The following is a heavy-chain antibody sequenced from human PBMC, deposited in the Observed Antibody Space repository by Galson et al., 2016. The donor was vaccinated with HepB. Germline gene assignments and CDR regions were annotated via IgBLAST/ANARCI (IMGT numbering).Heavy chain of an antibody. CDR2: INPNSGGT. D-gene: IGHD3-3*01. V-gene: IGHV1-2*02. CDR1: GYSFTGFY. CDR3: AKDAGFRSGYYAFDV. Sequence: SVKVSCKASGYSFTGFYIQWLRQAPGQGPEWMGWINPNSGGTNYALEFQDRVTVTRDTSLSTVYMELRRLRSDDTAVYYCAKDAGFRSGYYAFDVWGQGTKVTVSS. J-gene: IGHJ3*01.